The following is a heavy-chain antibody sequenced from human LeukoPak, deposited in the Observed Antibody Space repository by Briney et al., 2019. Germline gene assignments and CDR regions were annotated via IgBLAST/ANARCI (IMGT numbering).Heavy chain of an antibody. CDR3: AKSAASSGYFLPFDY. Sequence: ASVKVSCKASGYTFTNYGIGWVRQAPGQGLEWMGWISLKNGYINYAQKVRGRVTMTTDTSTNTAYMELWSLTSDDTAVYYCAKSAASSGYFLPFDYWGQGTPVIVSS. J-gene: IGHJ4*02. CDR2: ISLKNGYI. CDR1: GYTFTNYG. D-gene: IGHD3-22*01. V-gene: IGHV1-18*01.